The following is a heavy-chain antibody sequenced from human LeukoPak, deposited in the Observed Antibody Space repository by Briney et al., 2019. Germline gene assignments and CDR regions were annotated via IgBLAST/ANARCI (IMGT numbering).Heavy chain of an antibody. CDR2: ISYDGSNK. CDR1: GFTFSSYA. J-gene: IGHJ6*03. CDR3: ARAGNCGGDCWYYYYYMDV. Sequence: GGSLRLSCAASGFTFSSYAMHWVRQAPGKGVEWVAVISYDGSNKYYADSVKGRFTISRDNSKNTLYLQMNSLRAEDTAVYYCARAGNCGGDCWYYYYYMDVWGKGTTVTVSS. V-gene: IGHV3-30*04. D-gene: IGHD2-21*02.